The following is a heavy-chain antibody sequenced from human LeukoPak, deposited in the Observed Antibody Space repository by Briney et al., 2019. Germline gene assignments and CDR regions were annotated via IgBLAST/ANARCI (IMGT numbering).Heavy chain of an antibody. V-gene: IGHV3-23*01. CDR1: GFTFSSYN. Sequence: PGGSLRLSCAASGFTFSSYNIHWVRRAPGKGLEWVSAISGSGGSTYYADSVKGRFTISRDNSKNTLYLQMNSLRAEDTAVYYCAKDRLGPTRPGYSYIVVVPAAEGGDYWGQGTLVTVSS. CDR2: ISGSGGST. CDR3: AKDRLGPTRPGYSYIVVVPAAEGGDY. J-gene: IGHJ4*02. D-gene: IGHD2-2*01.